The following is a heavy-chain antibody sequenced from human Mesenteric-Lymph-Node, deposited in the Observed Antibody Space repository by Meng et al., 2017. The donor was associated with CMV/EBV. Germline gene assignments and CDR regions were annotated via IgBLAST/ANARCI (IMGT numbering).Heavy chain of an antibody. D-gene: IGHD5-12*01. CDR1: GFTFSSYA. Sequence: GESLKISCAASGFTFSSYAMHWVRQAPGKGLVWVSRIDNDGGSTTYADSVKGRFTVSRDNARNTLFLQMNSLRVEDTAVYYCAKDGGYDFAFDVWGQGTMVTVSS. CDR2: IDNDGGST. CDR3: AKDGGYDFAFDV. J-gene: IGHJ3*01. V-gene: IGHV3-74*03.